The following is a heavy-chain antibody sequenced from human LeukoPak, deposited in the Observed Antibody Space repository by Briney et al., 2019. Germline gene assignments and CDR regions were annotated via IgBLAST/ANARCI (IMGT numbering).Heavy chain of an antibody. CDR2: INPNSGGT. D-gene: IGHD3-22*01. V-gene: IGHV1-2*02. Sequence: ASVKVSCKASGYTFTCYYMHWVRQAPGQGLEWMGWINPNSGGTNYAQKFQGRVTMTRDTSISTAYMELSRLRSDDTAVYYCARESQEGYYYDNSGMDVWGKGTTVTVSS. J-gene: IGHJ6*04. CDR1: GYTFTCYY. CDR3: ARESQEGYYYDNSGMDV.